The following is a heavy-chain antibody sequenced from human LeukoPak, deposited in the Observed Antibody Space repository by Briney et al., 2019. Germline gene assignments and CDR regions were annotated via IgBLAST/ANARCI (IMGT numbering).Heavy chain of an antibody. Sequence: PGGSLRLSCAASGFTFSSYGMHWVRQAPGKGLEWVAVISYDGSNKYYADSVKGRFTISRDNSKNTLYLQMNSPRAEDTAVYYCAKVSLEWSYYYGMDVWGQGTTVTVSS. CDR2: ISYDGSNK. J-gene: IGHJ6*02. D-gene: IGHD3-3*01. CDR1: GFTFSSYG. V-gene: IGHV3-30*18. CDR3: AKVSLEWSYYYGMDV.